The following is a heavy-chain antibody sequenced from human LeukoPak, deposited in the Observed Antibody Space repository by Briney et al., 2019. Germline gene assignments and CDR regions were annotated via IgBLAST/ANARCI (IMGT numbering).Heavy chain of an antibody. Sequence: SVKVSCKASGGTFSSYAISWVRQAPGQGLEWMGGIIPIFGTANYAQKFQGRVTIIADESTSTAYMELSSLRSEDTAVYYCARGRVEYSSSSVDYWGQGTLVTVSS. J-gene: IGHJ4*02. D-gene: IGHD6-6*01. CDR2: IIPIFGTA. CDR1: GGTFSSYA. CDR3: ARGRVEYSSSSVDY. V-gene: IGHV1-69*13.